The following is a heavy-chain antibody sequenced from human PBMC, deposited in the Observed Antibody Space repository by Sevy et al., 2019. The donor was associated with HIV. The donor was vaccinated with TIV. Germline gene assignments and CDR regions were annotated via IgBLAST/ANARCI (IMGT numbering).Heavy chain of an antibody. CDR3: ARDGRGISALDI. D-gene: IGHD3-3*02. CDR1: EFIFSSYA. J-gene: IGHJ3*02. Sequence: GGSLRLSCVASEFIFSSYAVSWVRQAPGKGLEWVSAISGDGGNKHYADSVRGRFTISRDNFKNTLYLQMNSLRAEDTAVYYCARDGRGISALDIWGPGTMVTVSS. V-gene: IGHV3-23*01. CDR2: ISGDGGNK.